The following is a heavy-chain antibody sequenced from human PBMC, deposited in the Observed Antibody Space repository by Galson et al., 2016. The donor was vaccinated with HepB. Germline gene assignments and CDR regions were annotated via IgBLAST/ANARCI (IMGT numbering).Heavy chain of an antibody. CDR3: ASFGDWDYYGMDV. V-gene: IGHV3-48*01. CDR1: GFSFSGYS. CDR2: ITSSSGSI. D-gene: IGHD3-16*01. J-gene: IGHJ6*04. Sequence: SLRLSCAASGFSFSGYSMNWVRQAPGKGLEWLSHITSSSGSIYYADSVKGRFTISRYNAMNSLFLQMNSLRAEDTAVYYCASFGDWDYYGMDVWGKGTTVIVSS.